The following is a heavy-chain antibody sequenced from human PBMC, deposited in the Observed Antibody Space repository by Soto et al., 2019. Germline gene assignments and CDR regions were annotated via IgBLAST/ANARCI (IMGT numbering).Heavy chain of an antibody. V-gene: IGHV3-23*01. J-gene: IGHJ1*01. CDR1: GFTFSSYA. D-gene: IGHD6-13*01. Sequence: EVQLLESGGGLVQPGGSLRLSCAASGFTFSSYAMSWVRQAPGKGLEWVSAISGSGGSTYYADSVKGRFTNSRDNSKNTLYLQMNSLRAEDTAVYYCARSLSSSWYAEYFQHWGQGTLVTVSS. CDR2: ISGSGGST. CDR3: ARSLSSSWYAEYFQH.